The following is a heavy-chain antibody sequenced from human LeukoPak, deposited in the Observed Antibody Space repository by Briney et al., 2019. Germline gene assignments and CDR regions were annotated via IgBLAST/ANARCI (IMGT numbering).Heavy chain of an antibody. J-gene: IGHJ4*02. V-gene: IGHV3-23*01. CDR1: GFTFSSYA. CDR3: AKEQHIVLMVYAIDFDY. D-gene: IGHD2-8*01. CDR2: ISGSGGST. Sequence: GGSLRLSCAASGFTFSSYAMSWVRQAPGKGLEWVSAISGSGGSTYYADSVKGRFTISRDNSKNTLYLQMNSLRAEDTAVYYCAKEQHIVLMVYAIDFDYWGQGTLVTVSS.